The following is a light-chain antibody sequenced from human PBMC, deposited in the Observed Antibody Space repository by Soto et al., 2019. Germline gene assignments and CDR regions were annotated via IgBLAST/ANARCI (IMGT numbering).Light chain of an antibody. Sequence: EIVMTQSPATLSVSPGERATLSCRASQSVSSNLAWYQQKPGQAPRLLIYGASTRATGIPARFSGSGSGTEFTHTNSSLQSEDFAVYCCQQYTNWPPWTFGQGTQVEIK. CDR2: GAS. J-gene: IGKJ1*01. CDR3: QQYTNWPPWT. V-gene: IGKV3-15*01. CDR1: QSVSSN.